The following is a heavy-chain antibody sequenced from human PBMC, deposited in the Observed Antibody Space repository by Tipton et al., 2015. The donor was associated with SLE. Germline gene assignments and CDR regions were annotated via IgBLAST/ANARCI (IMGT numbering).Heavy chain of an antibody. D-gene: IGHD1-26*01. J-gene: IGHJ4*02. CDR2: IYYSGST. Sequence: TLSLTCAVYGGSFSGYYWSWIRQPPGKGLEWIGYIYYSGSTNYNPSLKSRVTISVDTSKNLFSLKLSSVTAADTAVYYCARGGIVGAAGFDYWGQGTLVTVSS. CDR3: ARGGIVGAAGFDY. CDR1: GGSFSGYY. V-gene: IGHV4-59*01.